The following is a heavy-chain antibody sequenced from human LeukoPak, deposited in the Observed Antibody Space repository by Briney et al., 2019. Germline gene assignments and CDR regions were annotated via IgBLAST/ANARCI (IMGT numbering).Heavy chain of an antibody. CDR2: INPNSGGT. D-gene: IGHD1-26*01. Sequence: AASVKVSCKASGYTFTGYYMHWVRQAPGQGIEWMGWINPNSGGTNYAQKFQGRVTMTRDTSISTAYRELSRLRSDDTAVYYCARDGVVGATAPHTRSSYYYMDVWGKGTTVTVSS. CDR1: GYTFTGYY. J-gene: IGHJ6*03. CDR3: ARDGVVGATAPHTRSSYYYMDV. V-gene: IGHV1-2*02.